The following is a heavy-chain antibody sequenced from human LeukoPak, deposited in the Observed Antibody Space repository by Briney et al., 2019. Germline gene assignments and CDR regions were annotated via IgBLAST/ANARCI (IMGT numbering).Heavy chain of an antibody. J-gene: IGHJ6*03. D-gene: IGHD5-18*01. CDR3: ARDWAYSYGPYYYYYMDV. CDR2: IYYSGST. V-gene: IGHV4-39*07. CDR1: GGSISSSSYY. Sequence: MSSETLSLTCTVSGGSISSSSYYWGWIRQPPGKGLEWIGSIYYSGSTNYNPSLKSRVTISVDTSKNQFSLKLSSVTAADTAVYYCARDWAYSYGPYYYYYMDVWGKGTTVTVSS.